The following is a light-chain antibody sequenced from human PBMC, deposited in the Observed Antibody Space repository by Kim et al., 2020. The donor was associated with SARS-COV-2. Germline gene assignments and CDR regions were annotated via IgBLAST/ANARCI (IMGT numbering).Light chain of an antibody. CDR1: ILRSYY. CDR2: GKN. J-gene: IGLJ3*02. Sequence: SSELTQCPAVSVALGQTVRIICQGDILRSYYATWYQQKPGPAPDLVMFGKNNRPSGIPDRFSGSISGSTASLTITGAQAEDEADYYCSTRDSSVNRPEMFGGGTKLTVL. V-gene: IGLV3-19*01. CDR3: STRDSSVNRPEM.